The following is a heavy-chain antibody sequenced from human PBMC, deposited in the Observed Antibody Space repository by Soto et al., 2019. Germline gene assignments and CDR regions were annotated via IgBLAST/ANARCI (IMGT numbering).Heavy chain of an antibody. D-gene: IGHD3-22*01. J-gene: IGHJ4*02. CDR3: ARGHDYFDNSLNFDY. V-gene: IGHV3-21*06. CDR1: GFSFSSFS. Sequence: RLSCAASGFSFSSFSLNWVRQAPGKGLEWVSFISSSSSYRYYADSVKGRFTISRDNAKNSLYLQMNSLRAEDTAVYYCARGHDYFDNSLNFDYWGQGALVTVSS. CDR2: ISSSSSYR.